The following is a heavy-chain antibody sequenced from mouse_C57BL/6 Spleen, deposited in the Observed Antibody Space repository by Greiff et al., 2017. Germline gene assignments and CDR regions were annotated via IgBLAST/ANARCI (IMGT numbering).Heavy chain of an antibody. Sequence: EVQRVESGGGLVQPGGSLSLSCAASGFTFTDYYMSWVRQPPGKALEWLGFIRNKANGYTTEYSASVKGRFTISRDNSQSILYLQMNALRAEDSATYYCARSYYGGGAMDYWGQGTSVTVSS. D-gene: IGHD1-1*01. CDR3: ARSYYGGGAMDY. V-gene: IGHV7-3*01. J-gene: IGHJ4*01. CDR2: IRNKANGYTT. CDR1: GFTFTDYY.